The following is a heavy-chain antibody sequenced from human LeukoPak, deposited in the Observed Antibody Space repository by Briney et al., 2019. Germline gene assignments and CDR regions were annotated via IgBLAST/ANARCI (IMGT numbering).Heavy chain of an antibody. V-gene: IGHV1-18*01. D-gene: IGHD3-22*01. CDR3: ARDSPENYYDSSGWRGRGVAFDI. CDR1: GYTFINYG. J-gene: IGHJ3*02. CDR2: ISRYTGNT. Sequence: GASVKVSCKASGYTFINYGISWVRQAPGQGLEWMGWISRYTGNTNYAQKLQGRVTMTTDTSTSTAYMELRSLRSDDTAVYYCARDSPENYYDSSGWRGRGVAFDIWGQGTMVTVSS.